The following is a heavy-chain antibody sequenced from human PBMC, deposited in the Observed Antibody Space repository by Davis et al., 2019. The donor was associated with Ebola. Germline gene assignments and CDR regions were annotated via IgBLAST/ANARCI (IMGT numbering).Heavy chain of an antibody. CDR3: ARDSMYSSSWYCWFDP. CDR2: IIPILGIA. J-gene: IGHJ5*02. CDR1: GGTFSSYA. D-gene: IGHD6-13*01. Sequence: AASVKVSCKASGGTFSSYAISWVRQAPGQRLEWMGRIIPILGIANYAQKFQGRVTITADESTSTAYMALSSLRSEDTAVYYCARDSMYSSSWYCWFDPWGQGTLVTVSS. V-gene: IGHV1-69*04.